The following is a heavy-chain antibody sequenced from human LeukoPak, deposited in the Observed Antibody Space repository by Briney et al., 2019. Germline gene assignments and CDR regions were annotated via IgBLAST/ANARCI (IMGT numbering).Heavy chain of an antibody. J-gene: IGHJ4*02. CDR1: GGSITPYH. D-gene: IGHD6-19*01. Sequence: SETLSLTCFVSGGSITPYHWSWIRQPAGKGLEWIGQIHTSGSTNYNPSLKSRVAMSIDTSKNQFSLELSSVTAADTSVYYCAGRAQTTGWSFDYWGQEALVTVSS. CDR2: IHTSGST. CDR3: AGRAQTTGWSFDY. V-gene: IGHV4-4*07.